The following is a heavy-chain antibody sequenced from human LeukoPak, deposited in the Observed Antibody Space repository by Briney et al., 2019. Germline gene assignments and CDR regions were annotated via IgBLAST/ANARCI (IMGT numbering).Heavy chain of an antibody. CDR2: ISAYNGNT. CDR1: GYTFTSYG. J-gene: IGHJ4*02. CDR3: ARDDVVVPAAIWFDY. Sequence: ASVKVSCKASGYTFTSYGISWMLQAPGQGLEWMGWISAYNGNTNYAQKLQGRVTMPTDTSTSTAYMELRSLRSDDTAVYYCARDDVVVPAAIWFDYWGQGTLVTVSS. V-gene: IGHV1-18*01. D-gene: IGHD2-2*01.